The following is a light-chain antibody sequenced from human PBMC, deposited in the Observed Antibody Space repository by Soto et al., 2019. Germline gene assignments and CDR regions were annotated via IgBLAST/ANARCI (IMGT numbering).Light chain of an antibody. J-gene: IGKJ2*01. V-gene: IGKV3-20*01. CDR3: QQYGSSPYT. Sequence: EIVLTQSPGTLSLSPGERATLSCRASQSVSSSYLAWYQQKPGQAPRLLIYGASSRATGIPDRFSGSGSGTAFTHTISRLEPEDFAVYYCQQYGSSPYTFGQGTKLEIK. CDR2: GAS. CDR1: QSVSSSY.